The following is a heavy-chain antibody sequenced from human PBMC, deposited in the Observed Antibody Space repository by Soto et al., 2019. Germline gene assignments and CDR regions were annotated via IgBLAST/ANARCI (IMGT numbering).Heavy chain of an antibody. J-gene: IGHJ5*02. CDR2: VHSGGNT. CDR1: GFTVSSNY. Sequence: PGGSLRLSCASSGFTVSSNYMSWVRQAPGNGLEWVSVVHSGGNTYYADSVKGRFTVSRDISKNTLYLQMSSLRAEDTAVYYCARAPYSSSWYTFDPWGQGTLVTVSS. D-gene: IGHD6-13*01. V-gene: IGHV3-66*01. CDR3: ARAPYSSSWYTFDP.